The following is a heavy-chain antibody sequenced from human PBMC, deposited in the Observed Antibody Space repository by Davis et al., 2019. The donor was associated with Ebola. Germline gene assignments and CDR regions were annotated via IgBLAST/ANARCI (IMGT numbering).Heavy chain of an antibody. J-gene: IGHJ6*02. CDR3: ARVIGHYDFWSGSISDYGLDV. V-gene: IGHV4-59*01. D-gene: IGHD3-3*01. CDR1: GGSISAYY. Sequence: SETLSLTCTVSGGSISAYYRSWIRQPPGKALECIGYIYYSGSTNYNPYLKSRVTISVDTSNNQFSLKLSSVTAAVTAVYYCARVIGHYDFWSGSISDYGLDVWGQGTTVTVPS. CDR2: IYYSGST.